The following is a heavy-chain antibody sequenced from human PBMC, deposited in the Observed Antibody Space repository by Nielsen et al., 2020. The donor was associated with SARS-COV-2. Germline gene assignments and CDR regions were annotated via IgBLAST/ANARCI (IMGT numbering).Heavy chain of an antibody. CDR1: GGSISSSNW. V-gene: IGHV4-4*02. D-gene: IGHD3-10*01. Sequence: SETLSLTCAVSGGSISSSNWWSWVRQPPGKGLEWIGEINHSGSTNYNPSLKSRVTISVDTSKNQFSLKLSSVTAADTAVYYCARGRSFGELLSTWFDPWGQGTLVTVSS. CDR3: ARGRSFGELLSTWFDP. J-gene: IGHJ5*02. CDR2: INHSGST.